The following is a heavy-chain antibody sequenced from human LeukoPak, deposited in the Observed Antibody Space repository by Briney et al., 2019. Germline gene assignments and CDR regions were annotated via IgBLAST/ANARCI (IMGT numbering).Heavy chain of an antibody. D-gene: IGHD2-15*01. CDR2: INPNHGDT. Sequence: ASVKVSCKASGYTFTGYYMHWVRQAPGQGLEGMGWINPNHGDTNYAQKFQGRVTMTTDTSTSTAYMELRRLRSDDTAVYYCARDLGRYCSGGSCHYYSYYMDVWGKGTTVTVSS. V-gene: IGHV1-2*02. CDR3: ARDLGRYCSGGSCHYYSYYMDV. CDR1: GYTFTGYY. J-gene: IGHJ6*03.